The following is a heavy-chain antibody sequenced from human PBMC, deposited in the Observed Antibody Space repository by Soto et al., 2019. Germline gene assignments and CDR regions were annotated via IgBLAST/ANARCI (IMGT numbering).Heavy chain of an antibody. CDR3: ARTDTPMGLMDI. Sequence: PSERLSLTSIVSGGSISSYYWSWIRQPAGKGLEWIGHIYTSGSTNNNPSLKSRVTMSVDTSKNQFSLKLSSVTAADTAVYYCARTDTPMGLMDIWGQGTMVTVSS. D-gene: IGHD5-18*01. CDR2: IYTSGST. CDR1: GGSISSYY. J-gene: IGHJ3*02. V-gene: IGHV4-4*07.